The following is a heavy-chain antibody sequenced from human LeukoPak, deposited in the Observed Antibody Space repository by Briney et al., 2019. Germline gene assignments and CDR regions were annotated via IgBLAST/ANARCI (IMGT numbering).Heavy chain of an antibody. CDR1: GFTFSSYE. Sequence: GGSLRLSCAASGFTFSSYEMSWVRQAPGKGLEWVSYISSSGGTVKYADSVKGRFTISRDNAKNSVYLQMNSLRAEDTAVYYWAEDLPRWGQGTLVTVSS. V-gene: IGHV3-48*03. J-gene: IGHJ4*02. CDR2: ISSSGGTV. CDR3: AEDLPR. D-gene: IGHD2-15*01.